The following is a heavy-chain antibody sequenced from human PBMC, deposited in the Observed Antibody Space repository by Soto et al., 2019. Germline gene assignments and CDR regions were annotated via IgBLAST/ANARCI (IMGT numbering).Heavy chain of an antibody. V-gene: IGHV3-9*01. D-gene: IGHD3-10*01. CDR3: GKDIDDYYGSGRIDY. CDR2: ISWNSGTI. Sequence: EVQLVESGGGLVQPGRSLRVSYAASGFTFDEYAMHWVRQAPGKGLEWVSGISWNSGTIHYADSVRGRFTVSRDNARNSLYLQMNSLRDEDTALYYCGKDIDDYYGSGRIDYWGQGTPVTVSS. CDR1: GFTFDEYA. J-gene: IGHJ4*02.